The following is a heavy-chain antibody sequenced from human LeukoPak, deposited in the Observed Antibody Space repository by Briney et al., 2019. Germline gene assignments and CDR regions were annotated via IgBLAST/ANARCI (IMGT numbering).Heavy chain of an antibody. CDR2: INSDESVT. Sequence: GGSLRLSCAASGFTFSSSWMYWVRHAPGKGLVWVSRINSDESVTTYADSVKGRFTISRDNAKNTLYLQMNSLRAEDTAVYYCARGLVPGFLDYWGQGTPVTVSS. CDR3: ARGLVPGFLDY. D-gene: IGHD4-11*01. V-gene: IGHV3-74*01. J-gene: IGHJ4*02. CDR1: GFTFSSSW.